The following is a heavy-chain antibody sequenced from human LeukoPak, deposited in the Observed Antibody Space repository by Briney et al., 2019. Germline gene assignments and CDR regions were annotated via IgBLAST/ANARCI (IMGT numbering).Heavy chain of an antibody. D-gene: IGHD1-26*01. Sequence: ASVKVSCKASGYTFTSYYMHWVRQAPGQGLEWMGIINPSGGSTSYAQKFQGRVTMTRDTSTSTIYMELSSLRYEDTAVYYCARAATTDYYFHYWGQGTLVTVSS. CDR1: GYTFTSYY. CDR3: ARAATTDYYFHY. CDR2: INPSGGST. J-gene: IGHJ4*02. V-gene: IGHV1-46*03.